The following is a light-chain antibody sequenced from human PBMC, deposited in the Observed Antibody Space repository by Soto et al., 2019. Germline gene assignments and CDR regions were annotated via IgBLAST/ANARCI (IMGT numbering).Light chain of an antibody. CDR3: VLLYGGAWV. J-gene: IGLJ3*02. V-gene: IGLV7-43*01. CDR1: TGAVTSDYY. Sequence: QAVATQEPSLTVSPGGTVTLTCDLTTGAVTSDYYPNWFQRKPGQALRTLIYRTSNKHSWTPARFSGSLLGGKAALTLSGVQPEDEADYYCVLLYGGAWVFGGGTKVTVL. CDR2: RTS.